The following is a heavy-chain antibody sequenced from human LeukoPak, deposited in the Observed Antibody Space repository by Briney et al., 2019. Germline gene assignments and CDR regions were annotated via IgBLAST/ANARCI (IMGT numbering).Heavy chain of an antibody. CDR1: GGTFTRYA. Sequence: GASVKVSCKASGGTFTRYAINWVRQAPGQGLEWMGGNIPLFGTTNYAQKFQGRVTITTDESTSTAYMELSSLRSEDTAVYYCAKERSGWLSYAFDIWGQGTVVTVSS. D-gene: IGHD3-22*01. V-gene: IGHV1-69*05. CDR2: NIPLFGTT. CDR3: AKERSGWLSYAFDI. J-gene: IGHJ3*02.